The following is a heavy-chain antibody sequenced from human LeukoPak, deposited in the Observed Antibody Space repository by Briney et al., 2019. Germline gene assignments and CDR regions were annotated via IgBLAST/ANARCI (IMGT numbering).Heavy chain of an antibody. J-gene: IGHJ4*02. CDR1: GGTFSSYA. CDR3: ARRDCSNTSCYGYYFDY. D-gene: IGHD2-2*01. V-gene: IGHV1-69*05. CDR2: IIPIFGST. Sequence: SVTVSCKASGGTFSSYAISWVRQAPGQGLEWMGGIIPIFGSTNYAQTFQGRVTITTDESTSTAYMELSSLTSEDTAVYYCARRDCSNTSCYGYYFDYWGQGTLVTVSS.